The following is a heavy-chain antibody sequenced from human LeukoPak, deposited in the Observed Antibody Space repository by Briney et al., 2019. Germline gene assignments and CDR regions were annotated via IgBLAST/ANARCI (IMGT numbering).Heavy chain of an antibody. D-gene: IGHD2-15*01. CDR2: IFHRGGT. J-gene: IGHJ4*02. CDR3: VREILYCSGGSCYRGPFDN. Sequence: TSETLSLTCTVSNDSISSGDYYWNWIRQPPGKGLEWIGYIFHRGGTSYNPSLKSRILFSVDTSQNQFSLKLNSVTAADTAVYYCVREILYCSGGSCYRGPFDNWGRGTLVTVSA. CDR1: NDSISSGDYY. V-gene: IGHV4-30-4*01.